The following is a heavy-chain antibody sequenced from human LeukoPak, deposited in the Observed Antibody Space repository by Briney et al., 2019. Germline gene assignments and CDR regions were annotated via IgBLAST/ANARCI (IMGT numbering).Heavy chain of an antibody. D-gene: IGHD1-26*01. J-gene: IGHJ6*02. CDR2: ISAYNGNT. Sequence: ASVKVSCKASGYTFTDYYLHWVRQAPGQGLEWMGWISAYNGNTKYAQKFQSRVTMTTDTSTNTVNMELRSLRSDDTAVFYCARSGSHNYYYYGMDVWGQGTTVIVSS. CDR1: GYTFTDYY. CDR3: ARSGSHNYYYYGMDV. V-gene: IGHV1-18*04.